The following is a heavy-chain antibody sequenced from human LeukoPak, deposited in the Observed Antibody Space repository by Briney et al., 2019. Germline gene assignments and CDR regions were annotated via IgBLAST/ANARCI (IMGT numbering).Heavy chain of an antibody. Sequence: SETLSLTCTVSGGSISSYYWSWIRQPAGKGLEWIGRIYTSGSTNYNPSLKSRVTMSVDTSKNQFSLKLTSATAADTAVYYCARGYRGGSYSTYYYYYMDVWGKGTTVTVSS. CDR3: ARGYRGGSYSTYYYYYMDV. D-gene: IGHD1-26*01. J-gene: IGHJ6*03. CDR2: IYTSGST. CDR1: GGSISSYY. V-gene: IGHV4-4*07.